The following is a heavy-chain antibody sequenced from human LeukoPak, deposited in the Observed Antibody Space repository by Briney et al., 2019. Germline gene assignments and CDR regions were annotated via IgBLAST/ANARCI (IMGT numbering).Heavy chain of an antibody. Sequence: GGSLRLSCAASRFTFSSYGMHWVRQAPGKGLEWVAYIQYDGSNEQYADSVKGRFSISRDSSKNILYLQMNSLRAEDTAVYYCAKGGYKYDSSGHNYFDYWGQGTLVTVSS. J-gene: IGHJ4*02. CDR2: IQYDGSNE. V-gene: IGHV3-30*02. CDR3: AKGGYKYDSSGHNYFDY. D-gene: IGHD3-22*01. CDR1: RFTFSSYG.